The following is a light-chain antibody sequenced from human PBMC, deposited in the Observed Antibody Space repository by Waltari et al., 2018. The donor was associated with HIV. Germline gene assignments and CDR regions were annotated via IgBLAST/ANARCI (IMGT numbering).Light chain of an antibody. CDR1: SSDVGAYDF. V-gene: IGLV2-11*01. CDR3: CSYAGSYTYV. CDR2: DVT. Sequence: QSALTQPRSVSGSPGQSVTISCTGTSSDVGAYDFVSWYQQYPGQAPKLMLYDVTKWPSGVPDRFAGSKSGNTASLTSSGLQAEDEADYYCCSYAGSYTYVFGTATELTVL. J-gene: IGLJ1*01.